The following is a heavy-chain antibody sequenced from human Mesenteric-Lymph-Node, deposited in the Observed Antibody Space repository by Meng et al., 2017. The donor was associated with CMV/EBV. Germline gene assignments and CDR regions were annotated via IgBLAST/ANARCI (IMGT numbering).Heavy chain of an antibody. Sequence: SGYPFTTYSMNWVRQAPGQGLEWMGWIHTNTGNPTYVKCFTGRFVFSLDTSGSTAYLQISGLKAEDTAVYYCARGGGQFASGAGFDYWGQGTLVTVSS. CDR3: ARGGGQFASGAGFDY. D-gene: IGHD3-10*01. V-gene: IGHV7-4-1*02. J-gene: IGHJ4*02. CDR2: IHTNTGNP. CDR1: GYPFTTYS.